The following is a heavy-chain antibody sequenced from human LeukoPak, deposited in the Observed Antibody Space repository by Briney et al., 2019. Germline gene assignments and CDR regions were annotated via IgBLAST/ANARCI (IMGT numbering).Heavy chain of an antibody. CDR1: GFTFSSYV. CDR3: AKGGGLSRYDY. V-gene: IGHV3-23*01. J-gene: IGHJ4*02. D-gene: IGHD3-16*01. CDR2: IGAAGGSK. Sequence: GGSLRLSCAVSGFTFSSYVMSWVRQAPGKGLEWVSSIGAAGGSKNYADSVKGRFTISRDNSKSTLYLQMGSLSPDDTAVYYCAKGGGLSRYDYWGQGTLVTVSS.